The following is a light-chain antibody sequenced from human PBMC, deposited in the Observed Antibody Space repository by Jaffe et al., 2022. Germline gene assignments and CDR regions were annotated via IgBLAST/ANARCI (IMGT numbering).Light chain of an antibody. J-gene: IGKJ4*01. CDR2: GAS. Sequence: EIVLTQSPGTLSLSPGERATLSCRASQSVSSSYLAWYQQKPGQAPRLLIYGASSRATGIPDRFSGSGSGTDFTLTISRLEPEDFAVYYCQQYGSSPSSLTFGGGTKVEIK. V-gene: IGKV3-20*01. CDR3: QQYGSSPSSLT. CDR1: QSVSSSY.